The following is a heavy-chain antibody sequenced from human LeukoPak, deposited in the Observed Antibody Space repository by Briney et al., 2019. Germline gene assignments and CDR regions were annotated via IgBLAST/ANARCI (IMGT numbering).Heavy chain of an antibody. CDR1: GFTFSSYS. V-gene: IGHV3-21*01. CDR3: ARGRNYYGSGPYYFDY. D-gene: IGHD3-10*01. J-gene: IGHJ4*02. CDR2: ISSSSSYI. Sequence: GGSLRLSCAASGFTFSSYSMNWVRQAPGKGLEWVSSISSSSSYIYYADSVKGRFTIFRDNAKNSLYLQMNSLRAEDTAVYYCARGRNYYGSGPYYFDYWGQGTLVTVSS.